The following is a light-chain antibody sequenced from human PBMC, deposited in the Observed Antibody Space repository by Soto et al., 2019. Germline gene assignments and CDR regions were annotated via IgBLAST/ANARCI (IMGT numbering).Light chain of an antibody. CDR1: QSGSGY. J-gene: IGKJ4*01. Sequence: EIVLTQSPATLSLSPGNRATLSCRASQSGSGYLAWYQQKPGQAPRLLIYDASNRATGIPARFSGSGSGTHLTLTITSLEPDDFAVYYCQQRSNWPSTFGGGTKVAI. CDR3: QQRSNWPST. CDR2: DAS. V-gene: IGKV3-11*01.